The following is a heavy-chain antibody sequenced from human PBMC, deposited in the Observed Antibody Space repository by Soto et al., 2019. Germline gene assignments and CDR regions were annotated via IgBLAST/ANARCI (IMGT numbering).Heavy chain of an antibody. Sequence: SLRLSCAASGFTFSDYYMSWIRQAPGKGLEWVSYISSSSSYTNYADSVKGRFTISRDNAKNSLYLQMNSLRAEDTAVYYCARDVGGGYDYYYYGMDVWGQGTTVTVSS. D-gene: IGHD5-12*01. V-gene: IGHV3-11*06. CDR3: ARDVGGGYDYYYYGMDV. CDR1: GFTFSDYY. CDR2: ISSSSSYT. J-gene: IGHJ6*02.